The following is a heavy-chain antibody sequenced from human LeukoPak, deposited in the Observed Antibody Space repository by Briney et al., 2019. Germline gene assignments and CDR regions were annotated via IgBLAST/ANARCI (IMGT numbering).Heavy chain of an antibody. J-gene: IGHJ1*01. CDR2: IYYSGNT. V-gene: IGHV4-39*01. CDR3: ARQVTIFGVLIITAEYFQH. D-gene: IGHD3-3*01. Sequence: SETPSLTCTVSGGSISSSSYYWGWIRQPPGKGLEWIGSIYYSGNTYYNPSLKSRVTISVDTSKNQFSLKLSSVTAADTAVYYCARQVTIFGVLIITAEYFQHWGQGTLVTVSS. CDR1: GGSISSSSYY.